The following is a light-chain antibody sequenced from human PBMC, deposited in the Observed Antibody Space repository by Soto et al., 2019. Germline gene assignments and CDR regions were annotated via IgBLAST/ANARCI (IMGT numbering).Light chain of an antibody. CDR3: SSYTSSSTVV. CDR2: DVS. J-gene: IGLJ2*01. V-gene: IGLV2-14*01. CDR1: SSDVGAYNY. Sequence: QSALTQPASVPGSPGQSITISCTGTSSDVGAYNYVSWYQQHPGKAPKLMIFDVSSRPSGVSNRFSASKSGNTASLTISGLQAEDEADYYCSSYTSSSTVVFGGGTKLTVL.